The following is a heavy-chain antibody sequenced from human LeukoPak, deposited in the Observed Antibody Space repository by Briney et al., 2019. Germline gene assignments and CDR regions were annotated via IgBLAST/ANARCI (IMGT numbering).Heavy chain of an antibody. CDR2: IYYSGST. Sequence: SETLSLTCTVSGGSISSSSYYWGWIRQPPGKGLEWIGSIYYSGSTYYNPSLKSRVTISVDTSKNQFSLKLSSVTAADTAVYYCARDLYYYGSGSYYSDVWGQGTTVTVSS. V-gene: IGHV4-39*02. CDR1: GGSISSSSYY. J-gene: IGHJ6*02. CDR3: ARDLYYYGSGSYYSDV. D-gene: IGHD3-10*01.